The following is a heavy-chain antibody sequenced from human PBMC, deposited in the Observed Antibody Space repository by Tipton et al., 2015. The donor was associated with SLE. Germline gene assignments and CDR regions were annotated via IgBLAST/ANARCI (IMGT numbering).Heavy chain of an antibody. Sequence: SLRLSCAASGFTFSGYAMSWVRQAPGKGLEWLSGISEDGDYTFYVDSVKGRFTISRDNSKNTLFLQLTRLTVEDTAVYYCAKDYPSGTYWWGQGTLVTVSS. CDR1: GFTFSGYA. V-gene: IGHV3-23*01. CDR2: ISEDGDYT. D-gene: IGHD1-26*01. CDR3: AKDYPSGTYW. J-gene: IGHJ4*02.